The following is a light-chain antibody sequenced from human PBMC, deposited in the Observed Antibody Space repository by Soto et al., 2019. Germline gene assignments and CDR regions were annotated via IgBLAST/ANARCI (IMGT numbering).Light chain of an antibody. CDR3: HLRSSWPLT. V-gene: IGKV3-11*01. J-gene: IGKJ4*01. CDR1: HSVSSY. Sequence: DIMLTHSPATLSFSPCVRAALSSRASHSVSSYLAWYQQKPGQAPRLLIYDASNRATGSPAMLSASGSGTDFTLTISSLQSEAFAVYYCHLRSSWPLTFEGWT. CDR2: DAS.